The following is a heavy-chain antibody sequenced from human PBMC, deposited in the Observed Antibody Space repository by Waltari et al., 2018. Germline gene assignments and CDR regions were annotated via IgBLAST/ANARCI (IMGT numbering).Heavy chain of an antibody. CDR2: IYWNDDK. V-gene: IGHV2-5*01. J-gene: IGHJ5*02. Sequence: QITLKESGPTLVKPTQTLTLTCTFSGFSLSTSGVGVGWIRQPPGKALEWLALIYWNDDKRYSPSLKSRLTITKDTSKNQVVLTMTNMDPVDTATYYCAHVYYEFWSGTRPFDPWGQGTLVTVSS. CDR1: GFSLSTSGVG. D-gene: IGHD3-3*01. CDR3: AHVYYEFWSGTRPFDP.